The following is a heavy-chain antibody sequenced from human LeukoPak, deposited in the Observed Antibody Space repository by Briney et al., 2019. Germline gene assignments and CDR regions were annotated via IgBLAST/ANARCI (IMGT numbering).Heavy chain of an antibody. CDR2: ISYDGSNK. D-gene: IGHD3-22*01. CDR1: GFTFSSYG. Sequence: GGSLRLSCAASGFTFSSYGMHWVRQAPGKGLEWVAVISYDGSNKYYADSVKGRFTISRDNSKNTLYLQMNSLRAEDTAVYYCAREVYDSSGYQLKLYAFDIWGQGTVVTVSS. V-gene: IGHV3-30*03. CDR3: AREVYDSSGYQLKLYAFDI. J-gene: IGHJ3*02.